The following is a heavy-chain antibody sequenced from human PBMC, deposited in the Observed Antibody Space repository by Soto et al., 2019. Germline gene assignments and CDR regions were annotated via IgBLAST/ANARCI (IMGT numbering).Heavy chain of an antibody. CDR3: SLRGRAVAGFLDY. J-gene: IGHJ4*02. CDR1: GFTFSSYG. Sequence: QVQLVESGGGVVQPGRSLRLSCAASGFTFSSYGMHWVRQAPGKGLEGVAVISYDGSNKYYADSVKGRFTISSDNSKNTLYLQMNGLRAEDTAVYYCSLRGRAVAGFLDYWGQGTLVTVSS. CDR2: ISYDGSNK. V-gene: IGHV3-30*03. D-gene: IGHD6-19*01.